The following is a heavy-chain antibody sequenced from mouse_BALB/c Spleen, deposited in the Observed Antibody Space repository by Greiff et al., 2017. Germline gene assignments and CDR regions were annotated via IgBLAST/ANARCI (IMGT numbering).Heavy chain of an antibody. J-gene: IGHJ4*01. CDR1: GFTFSSYG. V-gene: IGHV5-6*01. CDR2: LSSGGSYT. Sequence: VQLKESGGDLVKPGGSLKLSCAASGFTFSSYGMSWVRQTPDKRLEWVATLSSGGSYTYYPDSVKGRFTISRDNAKNTLYLQMSSLKSEDTAMYYCARQGEGFYAMDYWGQGTSVTVSS. CDR3: ARQGEGFYAMDY.